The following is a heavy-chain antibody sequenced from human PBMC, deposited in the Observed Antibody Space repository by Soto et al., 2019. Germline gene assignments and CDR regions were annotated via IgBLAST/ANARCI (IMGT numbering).Heavy chain of an antibody. J-gene: IGHJ4*02. CDR2: IYYSGST. V-gene: IGHV4-61*01. CDR1: GGSVSSGSYY. Sequence: SETLSLTCTVSGGSVSSGSYYWSWIRQPPGKGLEWIGYIYYSGSTNYNPSLKSRVTISVDTSKNQFSLKLSSMTAADTAVYYCASAIRRVPHYFDYWGQGFLVTVSS. D-gene: IGHD3-10*01. CDR3: ASAIRRVPHYFDY.